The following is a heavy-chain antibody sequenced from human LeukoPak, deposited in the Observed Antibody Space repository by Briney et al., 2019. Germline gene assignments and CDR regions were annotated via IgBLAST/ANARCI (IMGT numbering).Heavy chain of an antibody. CDR2: IYYSGST. V-gene: IGHV4-59*01. D-gene: IGHD5-18*01. J-gene: IGHJ6*03. Sequence: PETLSLTCAVYGGSFSGYYWSWIRQPPGKGLEWIGYIYYSGSTNYNPSLKSRISISGDTSKNQFSLNLSSVTAADTAVYYCARTTEGGYTYNYFYYYYMDVWGKGTTVTISS. CDR1: GGSFSGYY. CDR3: ARTTEGGYTYNYFYYYYMDV.